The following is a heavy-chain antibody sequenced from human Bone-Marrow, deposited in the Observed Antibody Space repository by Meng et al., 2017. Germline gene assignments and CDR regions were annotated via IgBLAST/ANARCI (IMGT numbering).Heavy chain of an antibody. D-gene: IGHD3-9*01. CDR3: ARIFALRSFDWLISQGGFDP. J-gene: IGHJ5*02. V-gene: IGHV4-34*01. CDR1: GGSFSGYY. Sequence: SETLSPTCAVYGGSFSGYYWSWIRQPPGKGLEWTGEIKHSVSTNYNPSLKSRVTISVDTSKNQFSLKLSSVTAADTAVYYCARIFALRSFDWLISQGGFDPWGQGTLVTVSS. CDR2: IKHSVST.